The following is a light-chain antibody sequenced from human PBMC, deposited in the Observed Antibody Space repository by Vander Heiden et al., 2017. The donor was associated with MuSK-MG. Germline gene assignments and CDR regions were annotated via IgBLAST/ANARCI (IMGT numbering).Light chain of an antibody. V-gene: IGLV4-69*01. Sequence: QLVLTQSPSASASLGASVKLTCTLSRGHSSYAIAWHQQQPEKGPRYLMKLNSDGSHSKGDGIPDRFSGSSSGAERYLTISSLQAEDEADYYCQTWGTFYVVFGGGTKLTVL. CDR3: QTWGTFYVV. J-gene: IGLJ2*01. CDR1: RGHSSYA. CDR2: LNSDGSH.